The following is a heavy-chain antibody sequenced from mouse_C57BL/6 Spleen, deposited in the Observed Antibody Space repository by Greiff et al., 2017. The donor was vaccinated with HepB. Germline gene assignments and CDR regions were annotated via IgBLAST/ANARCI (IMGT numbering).Heavy chain of an antibody. CDR3: ASRARGYFDV. CDR2: IDPSDSET. Sequence: QVQLQQPGAELVRPGSSVKLSCKASGYTFTSYWMHRVKQRPIQGLEWIGNIDPSDSETYYNQKFKDKVTLTVDKSSSTAYMQLSSLTSEDSAVYYCASRARGYFDVWGTGTTVTVSS. J-gene: IGHJ1*03. D-gene: IGHD3-3*01. CDR1: GYTFTSYW. V-gene: IGHV1-52*01.